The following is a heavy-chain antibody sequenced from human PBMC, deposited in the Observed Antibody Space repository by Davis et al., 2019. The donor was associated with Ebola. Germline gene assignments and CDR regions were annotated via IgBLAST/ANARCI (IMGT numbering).Heavy chain of an antibody. CDR3: ARQPTSIAARGYYYYYYMDV. V-gene: IGHV3-21*01. CDR2: ISSSSSYI. D-gene: IGHD6-6*01. CDR1: GFTFSSYS. J-gene: IGHJ6*03. Sequence: GESLKISCAASGFTFSSYSMNWVRQAPGKGLEWVSSISSSSSYIYYADSVKGRFTISRDNAKNSLYLQMNSLRAEDTAVYYCARQPTSIAARGYYYYYYMDVWGKGTTVTVSS.